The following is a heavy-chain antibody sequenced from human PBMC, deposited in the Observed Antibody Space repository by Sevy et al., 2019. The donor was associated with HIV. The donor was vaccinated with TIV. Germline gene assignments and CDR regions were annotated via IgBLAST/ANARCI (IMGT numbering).Heavy chain of an antibody. J-gene: IGHJ4*02. CDR1: GYTFTSYY. Sequence: ASVKVSCKASGYTFTSYYMHWVRQAPGQGLEWMGIINPSGGSTSYAQKFQGRVTMTRDTSTSTVYMELSSLRSEDTAGDYFALWYYYDYSGPGYWGQGTLVTVSS. CDR2: INPSGGST. CDR3: ALWYYYDYSGPGY. D-gene: IGHD3-22*01. V-gene: IGHV1-46*01.